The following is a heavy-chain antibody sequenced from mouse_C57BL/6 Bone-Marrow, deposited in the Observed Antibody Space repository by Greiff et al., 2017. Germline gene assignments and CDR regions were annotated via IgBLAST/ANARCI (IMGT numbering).Heavy chain of an antibody. CDR2: IDPENGDA. Sequence: EVQGVESGAELVRPGASVKLSCTASGFNIKDDSMHWVKQRPEQGLEWIGGIDPENGDAEYASKFQGKATITADTSSNTAYLQLSSLTSEDTAVYSCTHITAGVATDYWGQGTTLTVSS. J-gene: IGHJ2*01. CDR3: THITAGVATDY. D-gene: IGHD1-1*01. V-gene: IGHV14-4*01. CDR1: GFNIKDDS.